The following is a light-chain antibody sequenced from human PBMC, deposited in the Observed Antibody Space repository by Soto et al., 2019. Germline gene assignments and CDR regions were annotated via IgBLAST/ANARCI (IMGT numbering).Light chain of an antibody. J-gene: IGKJ4*01. Sequence: DIQMTQSPSSVSASVGDRVTITCRASQGINNWLAWYQQKPGEPPKLLIYTTSNLQSGVPSRFSGSGSGTDFTLTISSQQPEDFATYYCQQANSFPLTFGGGTKVEIK. V-gene: IGKV1D-12*01. CDR2: TTS. CDR1: QGINNW. CDR3: QQANSFPLT.